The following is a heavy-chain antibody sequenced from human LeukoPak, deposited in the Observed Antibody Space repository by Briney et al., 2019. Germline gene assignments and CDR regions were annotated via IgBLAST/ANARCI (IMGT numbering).Heavy chain of an antibody. CDR3: ARGITYYYDSSGYFIDY. Sequence: GSLRLSCAASRFTFSSYAMSWIRQPPGKGLEWIGYIYYSGSTNYNPSLKSRVTISVDTSKNQFSLKLSSVTAADTAVYYCARGITYYYDSSGYFIDYWGQGTLVTVSS. CDR1: RFTFSSYA. V-gene: IGHV4-59*01. CDR2: IYYSGST. J-gene: IGHJ4*02. D-gene: IGHD3-22*01.